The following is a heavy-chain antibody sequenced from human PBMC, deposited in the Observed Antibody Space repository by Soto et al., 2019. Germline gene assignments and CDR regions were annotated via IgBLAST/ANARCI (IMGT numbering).Heavy chain of an antibody. CDR3: ARDRGVVIQYWGAHDAFDI. V-gene: IGHV1-18*01. Sequence: GASVKVSCKASGYTFTSYGISWVRQAPGQGLEWVGWISAYNGNTNYAQKLQGRVTMTTDTSTSTAYMELRSLRSDDTAVYYCARDRGVVIQYWGAHDAFDIWGQGTMVTVSS. CDR2: ISAYNGNT. CDR1: GYTFTSYG. J-gene: IGHJ3*02. D-gene: IGHD3-3*01.